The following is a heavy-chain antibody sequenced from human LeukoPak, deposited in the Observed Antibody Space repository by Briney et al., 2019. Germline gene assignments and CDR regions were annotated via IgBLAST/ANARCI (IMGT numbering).Heavy chain of an antibody. Sequence: GGSLRLSCAASGFTFSSYWMHWVRQAPGKGLVWVSRINSDGSSTRYADSVKGRFTISRDNAKNTLYLQMNSLRAEDTAVYYCARGSRDGYKDDAFDIWGQGTMVTVSS. CDR3: ARGSRDGYKDDAFDI. J-gene: IGHJ3*02. CDR1: GFTFSSYW. V-gene: IGHV3-74*01. D-gene: IGHD5-24*01. CDR2: INSDGSST.